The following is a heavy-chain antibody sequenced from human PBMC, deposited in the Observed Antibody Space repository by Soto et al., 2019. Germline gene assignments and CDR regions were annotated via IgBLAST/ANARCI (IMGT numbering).Heavy chain of an antibody. CDR3: ESSLLLKPQLRFLEWSLYPHV. Sequence: GGSLRLSCAASGFTFSSYAMSWVRQAPGKGLEWVSAISGSGGSTYYADSVKGRFTISRGNSKNTLYLQMNSLRAEDTAVYYCESSLLLKPQLRFLEWSLYPHVWGQGTTVTVSS. CDR2: ISGSGGST. J-gene: IGHJ6*02. V-gene: IGHV3-23*01. D-gene: IGHD3-3*01. CDR1: GFTFSSYA.